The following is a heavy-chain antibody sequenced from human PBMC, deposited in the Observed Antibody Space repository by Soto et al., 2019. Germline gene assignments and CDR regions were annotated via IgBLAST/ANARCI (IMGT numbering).Heavy chain of an antibody. V-gene: IGHV4-31*03. Sequence: SETLSLTCTVSGGSISSGGYYLSWIRQHPGKGLEWIGYIYYSGSTYYNPSLKSRVTISVDTSKNQFSLKLSSVTAADTAVYYCARGVPDCSSTSCYGRSFDYWGQGTLVTVSS. CDR1: GGSISSGGYY. CDR3: ARGVPDCSSTSCYGRSFDY. CDR2: IYYSGST. D-gene: IGHD2-2*01. J-gene: IGHJ4*02.